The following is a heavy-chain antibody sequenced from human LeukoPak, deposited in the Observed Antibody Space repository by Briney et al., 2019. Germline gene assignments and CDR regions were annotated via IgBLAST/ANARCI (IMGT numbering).Heavy chain of an antibody. D-gene: IGHD2-21*02. V-gene: IGHV4-39*01. J-gene: IGHJ6*02. Sequence: SETLSLTCTVSGGSISSSSYYWGWIRQPPGKGLEWIGSIYYSGSTYYNPSLKSRVTISVDTSKNPFSLKLSSVTAADTAVYYCARVVTAILHYYYGMDVWGQGTTVTVSS. CDR3: ARVVTAILHYYYGMDV. CDR1: GGSISSSSYY. CDR2: IYYSGST.